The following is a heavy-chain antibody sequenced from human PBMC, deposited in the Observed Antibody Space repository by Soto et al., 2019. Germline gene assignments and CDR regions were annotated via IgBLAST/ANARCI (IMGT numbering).Heavy chain of an antibody. CDR1: GFTFSSYG. V-gene: IGHV3-33*01. D-gene: IGHD2-2*01. CDR3: ARAVPAAKGWFDX. Sequence: QVELVESGGGVVQPGGSLRLACVASGFTFSSYGMHWVRQAPGKGLEWVAVIWFDGSKEFYAASVEGRFTISRDNSKNMVYLEMNSPRDVDTAVYYCARAVPAAKGWFDXWXXGXLXXVXS. J-gene: IGHJ5*02. CDR2: IWFDGSKE.